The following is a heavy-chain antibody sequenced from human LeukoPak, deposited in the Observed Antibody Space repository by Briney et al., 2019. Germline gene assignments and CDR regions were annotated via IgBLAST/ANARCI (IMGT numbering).Heavy chain of an antibody. Sequence: SETLSLTCAVSGDSITSYYWRWIRQSPGKGLEWIGYIYNYGSTKYEPSLKSRVTISEDTAKNQFSLNLKSVTAADTAVYYCARGVGYGDSRHFDRWGHGILVTVSS. CDR3: ARGVGYGDSRHFDR. CDR1: GDSITSYY. D-gene: IGHD4-17*01. CDR2: IYNYGST. V-gene: IGHV4-59*01. J-gene: IGHJ4*01.